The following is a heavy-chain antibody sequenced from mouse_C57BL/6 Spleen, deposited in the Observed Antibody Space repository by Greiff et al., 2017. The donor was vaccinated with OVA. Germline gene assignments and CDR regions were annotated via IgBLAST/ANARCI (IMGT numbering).Heavy chain of an antibody. CDR1: GYTFTDYY. J-gene: IGHJ4*01. CDR2: INPNNGGT. V-gene: IGHV1-26*01. CDR3: ARKGSHRGAMDY. D-gene: IGHD3-1*01. Sequence: EVQLQQSGPELVKPGASVKISCKASGYTFTDYYMNWVKQSHGKSLEWIGDINPNNGGTSYNQKFKGKATLTVDKSSSTAYMELRSLTSEDSAVYYCARKGSHRGAMDYWGQGTSVTVSS.